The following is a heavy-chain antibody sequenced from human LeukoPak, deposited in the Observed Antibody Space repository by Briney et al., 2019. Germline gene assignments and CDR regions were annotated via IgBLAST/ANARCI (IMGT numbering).Heavy chain of an antibody. CDR2: IHPNSGST. CDR3: ARRDCIPNNCSPRNHALDV. D-gene: IGHD1-14*01. CDR1: VFTFIDYS. Sequence: ASVKLSCKASVFTFIDYSLHWLRQAPAPGLEWMGRIHPNSGSTHYAQNFLGRVTMTRDTSYSTAYMQLSGHRSDHTAIFYCARRDCIPNNCSPRNHALDVWGQGTTVTVS. J-gene: IGHJ6*02. V-gene: IGHV1-2*06.